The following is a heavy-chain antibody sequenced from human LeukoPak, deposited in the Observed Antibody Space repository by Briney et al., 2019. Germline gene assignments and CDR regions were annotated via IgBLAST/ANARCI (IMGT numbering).Heavy chain of an antibody. CDR1: GGSISSYY. D-gene: IGHD1-26*01. CDR3: ARERLGATTFDY. V-gene: IGHV4-59*01. J-gene: IGHJ4*02. Sequence: SETLSLTCTVSGGSISSYYWSWIRQPPGKGLEWIGYIYYSGGTNYNPSLKRRVTISLDTSKNQFSLKLSSVTAADTAVYYCARERLGATTFDYWGQGTLVTVSS. CDR2: IYYSGGT.